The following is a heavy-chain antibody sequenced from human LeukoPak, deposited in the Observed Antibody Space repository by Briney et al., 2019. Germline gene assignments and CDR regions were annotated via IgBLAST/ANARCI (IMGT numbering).Heavy chain of an antibody. D-gene: IGHD6-6*01. V-gene: IGHV3-30-3*01. CDR2: MSYDGSNE. CDR1: GFTFSSYA. CDR3: ARLYYSRSSYFDC. Sequence: GGSLRLSCAASGFTFSSYAMHWVRQAPGKGLEWVAIMSYDGSNEYYADSVKGRFTISRDNSKNTLYLQMNSLRAEDTAVYYCARLYYSRSSYFDCWGQGTLVTVSS. J-gene: IGHJ4*02.